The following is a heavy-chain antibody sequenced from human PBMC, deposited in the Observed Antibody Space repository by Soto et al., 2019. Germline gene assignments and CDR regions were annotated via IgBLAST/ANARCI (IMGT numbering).Heavy chain of an antibody. D-gene: IGHD1-26*01. CDR1: GFTFSSYG. CDR2: ISYDGSNK. V-gene: IGHV3-30*18. Sequence: QVQLVESGGGVVQPGRSLRLSCAASGFTFSSYGMHWVRQAPGKGLEWVAVISYDGSNKYYADSVKGRFTISRDNSKNTLYLQMNSLRAEDTAVYYCAKVGGYNTNYYYYGMDVW. J-gene: IGHJ6*01. CDR3: AKVGGYNTNYYYYGMDV.